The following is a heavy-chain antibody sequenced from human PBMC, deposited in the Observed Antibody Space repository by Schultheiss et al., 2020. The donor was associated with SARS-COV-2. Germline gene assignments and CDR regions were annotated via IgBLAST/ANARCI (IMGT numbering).Heavy chain of an antibody. D-gene: IGHD3-3*01. V-gene: IGHV4-34*01. J-gene: IGHJ4*02. CDR3: ARTIFGVVKAFDY. CDR1: GGSFSGYY. Sequence: SETLSLTCAVYGGSFSGYYWSWIRQPPGKGLEWIGEIYSDGATNYNPSLKSRVTISVDTSKNQFSLKLSSVTAADTAVYYCARTIFGVVKAFDYWGQGTLVTVSS. CDR2: IYSDGAT.